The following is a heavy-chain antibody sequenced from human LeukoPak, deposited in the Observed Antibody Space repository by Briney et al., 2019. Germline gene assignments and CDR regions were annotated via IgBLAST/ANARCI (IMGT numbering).Heavy chain of an antibody. CDR1: GASVSASGYY. J-gene: IGHJ3*02. Sequence: SETMSLTCTVSGASVSASGYYWGWIRQPPGKGLEWIGTLHYSGSTYYSPSLQSRLTISVDTSKNQFSLNLNSVTSADTAVYFCASDWDGAFDFNTFDIWGQGTMVTVSS. D-gene: IGHD4/OR15-4a*01. V-gene: IGHV4-39*07. CDR3: ASDWDGAFDFNTFDI. CDR2: LHYSGST.